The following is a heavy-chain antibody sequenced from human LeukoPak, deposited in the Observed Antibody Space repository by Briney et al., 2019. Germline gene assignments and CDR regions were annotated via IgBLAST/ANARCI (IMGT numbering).Heavy chain of an antibody. CDR3: ARAFRVWGAFDI. Sequence: SETLSLTCTVSGGSISSYYWSWIRQPPGKGLEWIGYIYYSGSTNYNPSLKSRVTISVDTSKNQFSLKLSSVTAADTAVYYCARAFRVWGAFDIWGQGTIVTVSS. D-gene: IGHD5/OR15-5a*01. CDR1: GGSISSYY. CDR2: IYYSGST. V-gene: IGHV4-59*01. J-gene: IGHJ3*02.